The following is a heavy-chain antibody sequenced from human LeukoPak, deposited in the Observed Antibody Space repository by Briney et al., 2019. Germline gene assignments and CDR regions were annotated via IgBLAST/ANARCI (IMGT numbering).Heavy chain of an antibody. CDR2: MNQDGSEK. CDR1: GLSFGSYW. D-gene: IGHD6-19*01. J-gene: IGHJ3*02. V-gene: IGHV3-7*01. CDR3: AKALTSGWYLDAFNI. Sequence: PXGSLRLSCAASGLSFGSYWMNWVRQAPGKGLEWVANMNQDGSEKNYVDSVKGRFTISRDNSKNTLFLEMNSLRAEDTAVYYCAKALTSGWYLDAFNIWGQGTMVTVSS.